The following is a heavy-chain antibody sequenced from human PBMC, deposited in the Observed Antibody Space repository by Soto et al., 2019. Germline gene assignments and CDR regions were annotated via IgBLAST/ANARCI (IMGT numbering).Heavy chain of an antibody. D-gene: IGHD7-27*01. CDR3: TRANWYSEY. V-gene: IGHV4-59*01. Sequence: QVQLQESGPGLVKPSETLSLTCTVSGVSISNNYWSWIRQPPGKGLEWIGYIYYNGNTNYSPSHKSRVTMSVDTSRNQISLKLTTVTAADTAVYYCTRANWYSEYWGQGTLVTVSS. CDR1: GVSISNNY. J-gene: IGHJ4*02. CDR2: IYYNGNT.